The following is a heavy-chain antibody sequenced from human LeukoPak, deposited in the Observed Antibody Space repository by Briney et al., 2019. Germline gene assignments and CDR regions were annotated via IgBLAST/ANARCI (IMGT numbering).Heavy chain of an antibody. CDR2: IYTSGST. CDR3: AREPDRPIPGRDAFDI. CDR1: GGSISSGSYY. J-gene: IGHJ3*02. Sequence: SPTLSLTCTVSGGSISSGSYYWSWIRQPAGKGLEWIGRIYTSGSTNYNPSLKSRVTISVDTSKNQFSLKLSSVTAADTAVYYCAREPDRPIPGRDAFDIRGQGTMVTVSS. D-gene: IGHD1-14*01. V-gene: IGHV4-61*02.